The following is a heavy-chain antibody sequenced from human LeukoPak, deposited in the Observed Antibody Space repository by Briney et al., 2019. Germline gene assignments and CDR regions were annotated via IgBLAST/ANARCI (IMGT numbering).Heavy chain of an antibody. CDR2: IYYNGKT. CDR3: ARHKEGRAVAGTLGAFDI. V-gene: IGHV4-39*01. J-gene: IGHJ3*02. D-gene: IGHD6-19*01. Sequence: SETLSLTCTVSGGSISSDDYYWAWIRQPPGKGLEWIGAIYYNGKTYYNPSLKSRVTMSVDTSKNQFSLNLSSVTAADTAVYYCARHKEGRAVAGTLGAFDIWGQGTMDTVSS. CDR1: GGSISSDDYY.